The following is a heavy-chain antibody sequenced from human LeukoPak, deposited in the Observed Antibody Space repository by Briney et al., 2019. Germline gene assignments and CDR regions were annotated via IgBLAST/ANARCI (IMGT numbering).Heavy chain of an antibody. Sequence: GESLKISFRASGNSFSTNWIGWVRQMPGKGLEWMGVIYPGDSDTRYSPSFQGQVTMSADKSTSTAYLQWSSLKASDSAMYYCGRGGYSGYEFDCWGQGTLVTVSS. D-gene: IGHD5-12*01. CDR2: IYPGDSDT. J-gene: IGHJ4*02. V-gene: IGHV5-51*01. CDR3: GRGGYSGYEFDC. CDR1: GNSFSTNW.